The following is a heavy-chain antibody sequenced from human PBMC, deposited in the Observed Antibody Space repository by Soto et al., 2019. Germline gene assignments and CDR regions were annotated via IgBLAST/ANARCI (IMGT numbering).Heavy chain of an antibody. V-gene: IGHV3-30*18. CDR2: ISYDGSNK. J-gene: IGHJ4*02. Sequence: QVPLVESGGGVVQPGRSLRLSCAASGFTFSSYGMHWVRQAPGKGLEWVAVISYDGSNKYYADSVKGRFTISRDNSKNTLYLQMNSLRAEDTAVYYCAKDRGSGYYPVDYWGQGTLVTVSS. CDR3: AKDRGSGYYPVDY. CDR1: GFTFSSYG. D-gene: IGHD3-22*01.